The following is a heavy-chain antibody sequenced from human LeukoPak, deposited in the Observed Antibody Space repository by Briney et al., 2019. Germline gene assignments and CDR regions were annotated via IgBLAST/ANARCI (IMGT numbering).Heavy chain of an antibody. J-gene: IGHJ4*02. CDR1: GGSITTYY. CDR2: IYNSGST. Sequence: PSETLSLTCAVSGGSITTYYWSWIRQPPGKGLEWIGYIYNSGSTNYNPSLKSRVTMSLDTSKNQFSLKLTSVTAADTAVYCCARNNIAVDSTTFDYWGQGTLVTVSS. CDR3: ARNNIAVDSTTFDY. V-gene: IGHV4-59*01. D-gene: IGHD6-19*01.